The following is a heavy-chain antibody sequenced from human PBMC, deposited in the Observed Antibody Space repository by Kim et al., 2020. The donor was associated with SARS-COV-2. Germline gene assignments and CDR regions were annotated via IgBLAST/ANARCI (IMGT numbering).Heavy chain of an antibody. J-gene: IGHJ4*02. V-gene: IGHV3-30*04. CDR1: GFTFSSYA. Sequence: GGSLRLSCAASGFTFSSYAMHWVRQAPGKGLEWVAVISYDGSNKYYVDSVKGRFTISRDNSKNTLYLQMNSLRAEDTAVYYCARDLLRPDSYYYDSSGYEDYWGQGTLVTVSS. CDR2: ISYDGSNK. D-gene: IGHD3-22*01. CDR3: ARDLLRPDSYYYDSSGYEDY.